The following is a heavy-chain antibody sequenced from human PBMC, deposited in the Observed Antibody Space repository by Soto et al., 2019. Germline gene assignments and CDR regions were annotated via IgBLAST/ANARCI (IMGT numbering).Heavy chain of an antibody. V-gene: IGHV3-48*03. CDR1: GFTFSSYE. CDR2: ISSSGSTI. J-gene: IGHJ1*01. D-gene: IGHD6-13*01. Sequence: GSLRLSCAASGFTFSSYEMNWVRQAPGKGLEWVSYISSSGSTIYYADSVKGRFTISRDNAKNSLYLQMNSLRAEDTAVYYCARWGYSSHPAPEYFQHWGQGTLVTVSS. CDR3: ARWGYSSHPAPEYFQH.